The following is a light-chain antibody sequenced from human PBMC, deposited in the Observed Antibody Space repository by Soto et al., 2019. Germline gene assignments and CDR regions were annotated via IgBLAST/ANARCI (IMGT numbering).Light chain of an antibody. V-gene: IGKV3-20*01. CDR2: DAS. CDR3: QQYVSSPRT. J-gene: IGKJ1*01. CDR1: QSVSSSY. Sequence: VLTQSPVTLSLSPGERATLSFRASQSVSSSYLAWYQQRPGQAPRLLIYDASNRATGIPDRFSGSGSGTDFTLTISRLEPEDFAVYYCQQYVSSPRTFGQGTKVDIK.